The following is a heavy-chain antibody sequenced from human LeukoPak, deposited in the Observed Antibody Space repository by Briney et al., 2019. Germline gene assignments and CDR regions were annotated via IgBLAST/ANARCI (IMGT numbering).Heavy chain of an antibody. V-gene: IGHV4-59*01. Sequence: PSETLSLTCTVSSGSISTYNWSWIRQPPGKRLEWIGFIHYTGSTNYNPSLKSRVTISVDTSKNQFSLKLNSVTAADTAVYFCARSSGSRYYIDYWGQGTLVTVPS. CDR1: SGSISTYN. J-gene: IGHJ4*02. D-gene: IGHD1-26*01. CDR3: ARSSGSRYYIDY. CDR2: IHYTGST.